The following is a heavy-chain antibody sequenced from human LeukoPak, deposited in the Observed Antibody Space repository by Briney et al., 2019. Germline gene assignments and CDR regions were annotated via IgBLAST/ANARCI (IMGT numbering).Heavy chain of an antibody. J-gene: IGHJ3*02. CDR2: IKSKTDGGTT. CDR3: TTSSSWYLDAFDI. CDR1: GFTFSNAW. Sequence: PGGSLRLSCTASGFTFSNAWMSWVRQAPGKGLEWVGRIKSKTDGGTTDYAAPVKGRFTISRDDSKNTLYLQMNSLKTEDTAVYYCTTSSSWYLDAFDIWGQGTMVTVSS. D-gene: IGHD6-13*01. V-gene: IGHV3-15*01.